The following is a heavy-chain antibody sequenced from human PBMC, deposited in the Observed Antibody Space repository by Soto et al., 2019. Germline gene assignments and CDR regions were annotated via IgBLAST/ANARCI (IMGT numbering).Heavy chain of an antibody. CDR1: GFTFSRYA. J-gene: IGHJ4*01. CDR3: TKDLHEGLAVDGGDC. CDR2: ISYSITRT. D-gene: IGHD2-15*01. V-gene: IGHV3-23*01. Sequence: RVSLRLSCAASGFTFSRYAMSWVRQAPGKGLEWVSTISYSITRTYYADSVMGRFTISRDNSKNTLYLQMNSLRAEDTAVYYCTKDLHEGLAVDGGDCWGHGNRVTV.